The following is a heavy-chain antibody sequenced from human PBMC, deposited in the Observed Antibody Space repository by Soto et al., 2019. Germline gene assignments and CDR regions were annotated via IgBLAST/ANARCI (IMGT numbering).Heavy chain of an antibody. D-gene: IGHD6-19*01. J-gene: IGHJ4*01. CDR1: GYTFTSYY. V-gene: IGHV1-46*01. CDR3: ARYRGIALAGSRNKGFDY. CDR2: INPSGGST. Sequence: ASVKVSCKASGYTFTSYYMHWVRQAPGQGLEWMGIINPSGGSTSYAQKFQGRATMARDTSTSTVYMELSSLRSEDTAVYYCARYRGIALAGSRNKGFDYWGQ.